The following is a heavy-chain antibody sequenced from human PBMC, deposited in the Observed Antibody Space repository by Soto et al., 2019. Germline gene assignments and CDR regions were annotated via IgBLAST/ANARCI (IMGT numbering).Heavy chain of an antibody. J-gene: IGHJ5*02. CDR3: ARERGGIYGSGSYH. D-gene: IGHD3-10*01. Sequence: SETLSLTCAVYGGSFSGYYWSWIRQPPGKGLEWIGEINHSGSTNYNPSLKSRVTISVDTSKNQFSLKLSSVTAADTAVYYCARERGGIYGSGSYHWGQGTLVTVSS. V-gene: IGHV4-34*01. CDR1: GGSFSGYY. CDR2: INHSGST.